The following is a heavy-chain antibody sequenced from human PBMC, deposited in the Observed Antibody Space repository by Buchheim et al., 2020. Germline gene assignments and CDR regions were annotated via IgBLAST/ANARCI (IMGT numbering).Heavy chain of an antibody. Sequence: QVQLVESGGGVVQPGRSLRLSCAASGFTFSSYGMHWVRQAPGKGLKWLAVISYDGSNKYYADSVKGRFPISRDNSKNTLNLQMNSLRAEDTAVYYCVTSSSYFDYWGQGTL. CDR2: ISYDGSNK. J-gene: IGHJ4*02. CDR3: VTSSSYFDY. V-gene: IGHV3-30*03. CDR1: GFTFSSYG.